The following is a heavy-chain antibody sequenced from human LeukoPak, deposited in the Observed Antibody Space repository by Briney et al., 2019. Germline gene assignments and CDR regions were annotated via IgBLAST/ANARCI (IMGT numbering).Heavy chain of an antibody. J-gene: IGHJ5*02. V-gene: IGHV4-34*01. CDR2: INHSGST. CDR1: GGSFSGYY. CDR3: AVGSYYDFWSGAVRWVDP. Sequence: PSETLSLTCAVYGGSFSGYYWSWIRQPPGKGLEWIGEINHSGSTNYNPSLKSRVTISVDTSKNQFSLKLSSVTAADTAVYYCAVGSYYDFWSGAVRWVDPWGQGTLVTVSS. D-gene: IGHD3-3*01.